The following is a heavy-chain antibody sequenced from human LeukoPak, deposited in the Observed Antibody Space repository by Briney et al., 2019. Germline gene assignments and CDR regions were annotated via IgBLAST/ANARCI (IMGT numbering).Heavy chain of an antibody. V-gene: IGHV3-74*01. CDR3: AREEYSSSPPEY. CDR1: GFTFSSYW. CDR2: INTDGSST. Sequence: PGGSLRLSCAASGFTFSSYWMHWVRQAPGKGLVWVSRINTDGSSTSYADSVKGRFTISRDNAKNTLYLQMNSLRAEDTAVYYCAREEYSSSPPEYWGQGTLVTVSS. J-gene: IGHJ4*02. D-gene: IGHD6-6*01.